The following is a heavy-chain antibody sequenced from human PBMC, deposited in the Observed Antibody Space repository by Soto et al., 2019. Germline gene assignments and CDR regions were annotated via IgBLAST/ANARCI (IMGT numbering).Heavy chain of an antibody. Sequence: GGSLRLSCSASGFTFSSYAMHWVRQAPGKGLEYVSAISSNGGSTYYADSVKGRFTISRDNSKNTLYLQMSSLRAEDTAVYYCVKDRGMVAGSYYYHYGMDVWGQGTTVTVSS. CDR2: ISSNGGST. CDR1: GFTFSSYA. V-gene: IGHV3-64D*08. CDR3: VKDRGMVAGSYYYHYGMDV. J-gene: IGHJ6*02. D-gene: IGHD6-19*01.